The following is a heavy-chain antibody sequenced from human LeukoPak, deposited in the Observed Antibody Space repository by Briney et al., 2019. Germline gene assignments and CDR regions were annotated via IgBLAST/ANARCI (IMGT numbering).Heavy chain of an antibody. Sequence: SETLSLTCAVYGGSFGGYYWSWIRQPPGKGLEWIGEINHSGSTNYNPSLKSRVTISVVTSKNQFSLKLSSVTAADTAVYYCARGTPYSSGWTAFDYWGQGTLVTVSS. CDR3: ARGTPYSSGWTAFDY. CDR2: INHSGST. D-gene: IGHD6-19*01. V-gene: IGHV4-34*01. J-gene: IGHJ4*02. CDR1: GGSFGGYY.